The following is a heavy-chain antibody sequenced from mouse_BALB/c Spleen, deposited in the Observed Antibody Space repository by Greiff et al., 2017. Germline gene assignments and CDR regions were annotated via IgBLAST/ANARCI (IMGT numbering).Heavy chain of an antibody. D-gene: IGHD2-14*01. V-gene: IGHV5-9-4*01. J-gene: IGHJ3*01. CDR3: ARDNYRYDERAAWFAD. Sequence: EVHLVESGGGLVKPGGSLKLSCAASGFTFSSYAMSWVRQSPEKRLEWVAEISSGGSYTYYPDTVTGRFTIARDNAKNTLYLEMSSLRSEDTAMYYCARDNYRYDERAAWFADWGQGTLVTVSA. CDR2: ISSGGSYT. CDR1: GFTFSSYA.